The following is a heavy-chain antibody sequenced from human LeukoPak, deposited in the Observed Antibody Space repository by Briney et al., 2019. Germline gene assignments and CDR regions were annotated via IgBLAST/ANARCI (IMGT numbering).Heavy chain of an antibody. Sequence: ASVKVSCKASGYTFTSYDINWVRQATGQGLEWMGWMNPNSGNTGCAQKFQGRVTMTRNTSISTAYMELSSLRSEDTAVYYCARGHRWFGELRFDYWGQGTLVTVSS. V-gene: IGHV1-8*01. CDR3: ARGHRWFGELRFDY. D-gene: IGHD3-10*01. CDR2: MNPNSGNT. J-gene: IGHJ4*02. CDR1: GYTFTSYD.